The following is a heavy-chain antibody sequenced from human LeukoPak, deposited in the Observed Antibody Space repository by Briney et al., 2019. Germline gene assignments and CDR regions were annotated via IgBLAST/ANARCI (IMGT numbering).Heavy chain of an antibody. CDR1: GGSFSGYY. Sequence: PSETLSLTCAVYGGSFSGYYWSWIRHPPGKGREWIGEINHSGSTNYNPSLKSRVTISVDPSKNQFSLKLSSVTAADTAVYYCARVRLTPMVRGSLDYWGQGTLVTVSS. D-gene: IGHD3-10*01. CDR2: INHSGST. CDR3: ARVRLTPMVRGSLDY. V-gene: IGHV4-34*01. J-gene: IGHJ4*02.